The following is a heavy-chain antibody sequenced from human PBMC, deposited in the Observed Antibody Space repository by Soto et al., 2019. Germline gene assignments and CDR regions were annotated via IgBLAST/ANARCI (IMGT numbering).Heavy chain of an antibody. V-gene: IGHV1-69*06. D-gene: IGHD6-6*01. CDR1: GGTFSSYA. Sequence: QVQLVQSGAEVKKPGSSVKVSCKASGGTFSSYAISWVRQAPGQGLEWMGGIIPIFGTANYAQKFQGRVTIAADKSTSIAYMELSSLRSEDTAVYYCAMLVSIAARPYYYGMDVWGQGTTVTVSS. CDR3: AMLVSIAARPYYYGMDV. J-gene: IGHJ6*02. CDR2: IIPIFGTA.